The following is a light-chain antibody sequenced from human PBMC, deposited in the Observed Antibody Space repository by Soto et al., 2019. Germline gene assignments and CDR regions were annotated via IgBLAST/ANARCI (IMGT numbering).Light chain of an antibody. CDR3: QQYGTSPLT. Sequence: EIVLTQSPGTLSLSPGERATLSCRASQTIRSSFFAWYHQKPGQAPRLLIYGASSRAAGIPDRFSGSGSGTDFTLTISRLEPEDFAVYYCQQYGTSPLTFGPGTKVDIK. J-gene: IGKJ3*01. V-gene: IGKV3-20*01. CDR2: GAS. CDR1: QTIRSSF.